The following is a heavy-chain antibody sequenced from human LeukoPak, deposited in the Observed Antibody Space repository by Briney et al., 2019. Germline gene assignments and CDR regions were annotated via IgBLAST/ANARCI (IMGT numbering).Heavy chain of an antibody. CDR2: ISSSSSYI. Sequence: KTGGSLRLSCAASGFTFSSYSMNWVRQAPGKGLEWVSSISSSSSYIYYADSVKGRFTISRDNAKNSLYLQMNSLRAEDTAVYYCARSMMTVRGAFDIWGQGTMVTVSS. D-gene: IGHD2-21*02. J-gene: IGHJ3*02. CDR1: GFTFSSYS. CDR3: ARSMMTVRGAFDI. V-gene: IGHV3-21*01.